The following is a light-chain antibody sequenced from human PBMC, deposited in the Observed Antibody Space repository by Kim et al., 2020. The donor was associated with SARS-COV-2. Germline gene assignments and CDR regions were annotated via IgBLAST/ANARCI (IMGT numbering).Light chain of an antibody. V-gene: IGKV1-17*01. CDR1: QGSRND. CDR3: LQNHAYPRT. CDR2: GAS. Sequence: DIQMTQSPSSLSASLGDRVTITCRASQGSRNDLGWYQQKPGKAPTRLIYGASTLQSGVPSRFSGSGSGAEFTLTISSLQPEDFATYYCLQNHAYPRTFGQGTKVDIK. J-gene: IGKJ1*01.